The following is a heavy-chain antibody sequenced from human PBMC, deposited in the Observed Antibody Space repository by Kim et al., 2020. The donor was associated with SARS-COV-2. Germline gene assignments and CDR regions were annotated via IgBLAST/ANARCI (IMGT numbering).Heavy chain of an antibody. D-gene: IGHD3-10*02. Sequence: GGSLRLSCSTSGFNFGDYILSWSRQAPEKGLEWVGFISTKADGGTTEYAASVKGRFTVSRDDAKRVAYLQMSGLKTDDTGVYYCSRGINYVSYYFDSWGQGTLVTVSS. CDR1: GFNFGDYI. CDR3: SRGINYVSYYFDS. V-gene: IGHV3-49*03. CDR2: ISTKADGGTT. J-gene: IGHJ4*02.